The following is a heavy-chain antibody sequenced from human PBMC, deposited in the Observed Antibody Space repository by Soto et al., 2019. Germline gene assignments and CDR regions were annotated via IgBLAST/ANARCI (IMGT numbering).Heavy chain of an antibody. D-gene: IGHD6-19*01. V-gene: IGHV4-39*01. CDR3: ARHYSSGSRNWFDP. J-gene: IGHJ5*02. CDR2: IYYSGST. CDR1: GGSINSSSYF. Sequence: KPSETLSLTCSVSGGSINSSSYFWGWVRQPAGKGLEWIGSIYYSGSTYYNPSLRSRVTISVDTSKNQFSLKLSSVTAADTAVFYCARHYSSGSRNWFDPWGQGTLVTVSS.